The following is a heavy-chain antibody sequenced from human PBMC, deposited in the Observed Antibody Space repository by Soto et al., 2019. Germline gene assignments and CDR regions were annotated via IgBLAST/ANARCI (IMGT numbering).Heavy chain of an antibody. J-gene: IGHJ4*02. Sequence: GASVKVSCKASGYTFTNYHLHWVRQAPGQGLEWMGMINPRDGDTGYEQNFRGRVTMTRDTSTSTVYMDLSSLRSEDTAVYYCAREASGGLFDYWGQGTLVTVSS. CDR1: GYTFTNYH. V-gene: IGHV1-46*01. CDR3: AREASGGLFDY. CDR2: INPRDGDT. D-gene: IGHD2-8*02.